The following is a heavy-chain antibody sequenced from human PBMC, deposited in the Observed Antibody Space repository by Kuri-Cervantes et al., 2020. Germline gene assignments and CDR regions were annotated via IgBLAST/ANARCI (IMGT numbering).Heavy chain of an antibody. V-gene: IGHV3-7*01. J-gene: IGHJ4*02. CDR2: VKQDGSEK. Sequence: GESLKISCAASGFTFSSYSMNWVRQAPGKGLEWGANVKQDGSEKYYVDSVKGRFTISRDNAKDSLYLQMNSLRGEDTAVYYCTMGKPAKSSKFDYSGQGTLVTVSS. CDR3: TMGKPAKSSKFDY. CDR1: GFTFSSYS. D-gene: IGHD2-2*01.